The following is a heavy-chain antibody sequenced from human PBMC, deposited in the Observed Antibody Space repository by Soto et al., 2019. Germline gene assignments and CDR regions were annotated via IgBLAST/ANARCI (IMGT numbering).Heavy chain of an antibody. CDR1: GGSISSGGYY. J-gene: IGHJ6*02. CDR2: IYYSGST. CDR3: ARGGYYYYYGMDV. V-gene: IGHV4-31*03. Sequence: PSETLSLTCTVSGGSISSGGYYWSWIRQHPGKGLEWIGYIYYSGSTYYNPSLKSRVTISVDTSKNQFSLKLSSVTAADTAVYHCARGGYYYYYGMDVWGQGTTVTVSS.